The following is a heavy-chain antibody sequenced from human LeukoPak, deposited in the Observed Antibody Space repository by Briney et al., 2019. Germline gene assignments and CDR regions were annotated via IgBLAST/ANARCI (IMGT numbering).Heavy chain of an antibody. CDR3: AKSTASRDFDM. CDR2: ISYDGNKK. J-gene: IGHJ3*02. Sequence: GGSLRLSCEASGFMFSTYGMHWVRQAPGKGLEWVAFISYDGNKKYHADSVKGRFTISRDKSKNTLYLQMNSLKTEDTAVYYCAKSTASRDFDMWGQGTMVTVSS. CDR1: GFMFSTYG. V-gene: IGHV3-30*18.